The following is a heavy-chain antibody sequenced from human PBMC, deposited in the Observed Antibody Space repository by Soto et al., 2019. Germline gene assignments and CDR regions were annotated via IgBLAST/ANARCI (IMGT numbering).Heavy chain of an antibody. CDR1: GFTFSSYG. CDR2: ISYDGSNK. D-gene: IGHD3-22*01. CDR3: AKDSYDSNDSWFDP. V-gene: IGHV3-30*18. Sequence: QVQLVESGGGVVQPGRSLRLSCAASGFTFSSYGMHWVRQAPGKGLEWVAVISYDGSNKYYADSVKGRFTISRDNSKNTLYLQMNSLRAEDTAVYYCAKDSYDSNDSWFDPWGQGTLVTVSS. J-gene: IGHJ5*02.